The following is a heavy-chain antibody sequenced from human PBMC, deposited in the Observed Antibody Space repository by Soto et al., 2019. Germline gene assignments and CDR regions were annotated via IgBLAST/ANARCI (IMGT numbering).Heavy chain of an antibody. CDR2: IYHSGRT. CDR3: AAGGGLPRYY. D-gene: IGHD1-26*01. CDR1: GGSISSGGYS. V-gene: IGHV4-30-2*01. J-gene: IGHJ4*02. Sequence: QLQLQESGSGLVKPSQTLSLTCAVSGGSISSGGYSWSWIRQPPGKGLEWIGYIYHSGRTYYNPSPKSRVTKSVDRSKNQFSLKLSSVTAADTAVYYCAAGGGLPRYYWGQGTLVTVSS.